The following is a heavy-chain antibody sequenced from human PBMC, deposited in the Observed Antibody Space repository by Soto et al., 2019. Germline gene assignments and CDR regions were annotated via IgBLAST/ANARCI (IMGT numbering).Heavy chain of an antibody. J-gene: IGHJ4*02. V-gene: IGHV4-39*01. CDR1: GGSISNSNYY. CDR3: ARGEYCSRTLRDGVFGY. Sequence: QLQLQESGPGLVKPSETLSLTCTVSGGSISNSNYYWGWIRQPPGKGLEWIGNVYYSGSTDYNPSLKSRVTIAVDTSKNQVALWLSSVTAAHTAVYYCARGEYCSRTLRDGVFGYWGQGILVTVSS. D-gene: IGHD2-2*01. CDR2: VYYSGST.